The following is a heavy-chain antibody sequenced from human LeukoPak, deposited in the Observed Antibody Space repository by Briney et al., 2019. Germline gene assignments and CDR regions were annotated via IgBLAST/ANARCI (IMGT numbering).Heavy chain of an antibody. V-gene: IGHV3-30*03. J-gene: IGHJ4*02. Sequence: PGRSLRLSCAASGFTFSNYGMHWVRQAPGKGLEWVAITSYDGGQNSYADFVKGRFTISRDNSKNTLYLQLNSLRPEDTGVYYCATDQVAVGDYWGQGTLVTVSS. CDR1: GFTFSNYG. D-gene: IGHD6-19*01. CDR3: ATDQVAVGDY. CDR2: TSYDGGQN.